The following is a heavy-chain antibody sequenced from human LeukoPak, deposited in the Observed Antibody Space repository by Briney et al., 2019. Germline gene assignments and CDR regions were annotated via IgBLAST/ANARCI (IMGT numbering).Heavy chain of an antibody. CDR2: ISWNSGSI. D-gene: IGHD6-13*01. V-gene: IGHV3-9*01. Sequence: GGSLRLSCAASGFTFDDYAMHWVRQAPGKGLEWVSGISWNSGSIGYADSVKGRFTISRENAKNSLYLQMNSLRAGDTAVYYCARAAYSSTWYSRYFDLWGRGTLVTDSS. CDR3: ARAAYSSTWYSRYFDL. J-gene: IGHJ2*01. CDR1: GFTFDDYA.